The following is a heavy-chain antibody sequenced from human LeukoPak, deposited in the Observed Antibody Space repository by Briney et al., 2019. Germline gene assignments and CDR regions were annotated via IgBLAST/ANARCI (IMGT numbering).Heavy chain of an antibody. J-gene: IGHJ4*02. CDR2: IASDGSST. Sequence: GGSLSSPVQPLESPCYWMNWVRQAPGKGLVWVSRIASDGSSTTYADSVKGRFSISRDNAKNTLYLQMNSLRVEDTAVYYCARGRPHGNDYWGQGTLVTVSS. V-gene: IGHV3-74*01. CDR1: ESPCYW. CDR3: ARGRPHGNDY. D-gene: IGHD4-23*01.